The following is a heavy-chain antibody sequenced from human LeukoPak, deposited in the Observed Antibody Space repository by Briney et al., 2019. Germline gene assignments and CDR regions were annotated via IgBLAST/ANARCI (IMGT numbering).Heavy chain of an antibody. CDR3: ARKGIYGSGSRALDI. Sequence: PSETLSLTCTVSGGSISSDNYHWSWIRQHPGKGLEWIGYIYYSGNTYYNPSLKSRVTISVDTSKNQFSLKLSSVTAADTAVYYCARKGIYGSGSRALDIWGQGTMVTVSS. J-gene: IGHJ3*02. CDR1: GGSISSDNYH. CDR2: IYYSGNT. V-gene: IGHV4-31*03. D-gene: IGHD3-10*01.